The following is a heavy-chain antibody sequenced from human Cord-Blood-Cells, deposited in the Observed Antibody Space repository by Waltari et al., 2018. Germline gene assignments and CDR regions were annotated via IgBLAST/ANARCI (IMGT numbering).Heavy chain of an antibody. CDR1: GFTFRSYG. CDR2: IWYDGSNK. Sequence: QVQLVESGGGVVQPGRSLRLSCAASGFTFRSYGMHWVRQAPGKGLEWVAVIWYDGSNKYYADAVKGRFTISRDNSKNTLYLQMNSLRAEDTAVYYCARDGPGIDYDSSGYYGYWGQGTLVTVSS. D-gene: IGHD3-22*01. CDR3: ARDGPGIDYDSSGYYGY. V-gene: IGHV3-33*01. J-gene: IGHJ4*02.